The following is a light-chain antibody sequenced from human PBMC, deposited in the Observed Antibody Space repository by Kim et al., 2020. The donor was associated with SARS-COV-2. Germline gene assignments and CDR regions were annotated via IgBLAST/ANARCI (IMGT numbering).Light chain of an antibody. J-gene: IGKJ2*01. CDR1: QNISSY. V-gene: IGKV1-39*01. CDR3: QQSYSTPYT. CDR2: AAS. Sequence: SASVGDRVTITCRASQNISSYLNWYQQKPRKAPKLLIYAASSLQSGVPSRFSGSGSGTDFTLTISSLQPEDFATYYCQQSYSTPYTFGQGTKLEI.